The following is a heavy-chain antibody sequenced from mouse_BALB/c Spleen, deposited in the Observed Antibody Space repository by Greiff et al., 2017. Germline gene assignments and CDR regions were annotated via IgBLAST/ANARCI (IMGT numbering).Heavy chain of an antibody. V-gene: IGHV1S137*01. CDR2: ISTYYGDT. Sequence: QVQLKQSGAELVRPGASVKISCKGSGYTFTDYAMHWVKQSHAKSLEWIGVISTYYGDTSYNQKFKGKATMTVDKSSSTAYMELASLTSEDSAIYYCARQGGDGNSWLDYWGQGTLVTVSA. J-gene: IGHJ3*01. D-gene: IGHD2-1*01. CDR3: ARQGGDGNSWLDY. CDR1: GYTFTDYA.